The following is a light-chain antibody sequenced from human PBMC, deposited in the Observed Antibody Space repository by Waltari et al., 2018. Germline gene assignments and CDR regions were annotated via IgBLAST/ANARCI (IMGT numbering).Light chain of an antibody. J-gene: IGKJ1*01. Sequence: DIQMTQYPSSLSDSVGDRVTITCRASHDISNYLAWFQQKPVKAPKSLIYGASLLQIGVTSRFSGGGSGTDFTLTINGLQPEDFATYYCQQYKSFPWSFGQGTKVEVK. CDR3: QQYKSFPWS. V-gene: IGKV1-16*01. CDR1: HDISNY. CDR2: GAS.